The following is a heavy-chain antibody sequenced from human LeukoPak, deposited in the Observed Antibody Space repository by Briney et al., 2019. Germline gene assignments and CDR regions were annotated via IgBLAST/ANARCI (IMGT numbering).Heavy chain of an antibody. Sequence: SGGSLRLSCAASGFTFSSYSMNWVRQAPGKGLEWVSSISSSSSYIYYADSVKGRFTISRDNAKNSLYLQMNSLRAEDTAVYYCANDYSSSTLFDYWGQGTLVTVSS. CDR3: ANDYSSSTLFDY. V-gene: IGHV3-21*04. J-gene: IGHJ4*02. CDR1: GFTFSSYS. D-gene: IGHD6-6*01. CDR2: ISSSSSYI.